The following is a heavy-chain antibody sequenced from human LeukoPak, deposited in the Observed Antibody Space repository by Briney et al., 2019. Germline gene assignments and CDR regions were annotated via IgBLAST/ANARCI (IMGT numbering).Heavy chain of an antibody. Sequence: RGESLKISCKGSGYSFTSYWIAWVRQMPGKGLDWMGIIYPGDSDTRYSPSFQGQVTISADKSISTAYLQWSSLKASDTAMYYCARLGAIVATPQNWFDPWGQGTLVTVSS. CDR1: GYSFTSYW. D-gene: IGHD5-12*01. CDR2: IYPGDSDT. V-gene: IGHV5-51*01. CDR3: ARLGAIVATPQNWFDP. J-gene: IGHJ5*02.